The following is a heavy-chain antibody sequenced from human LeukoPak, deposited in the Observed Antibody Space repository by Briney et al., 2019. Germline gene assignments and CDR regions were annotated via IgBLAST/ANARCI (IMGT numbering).Heavy chain of an antibody. V-gene: IGHV3-20*04. CDR3: ARDLSSNWSNLGY. CDR1: GFTFADYG. J-gene: IGHJ4*02. Sequence: GGSLSLSCEDSGFTFADYGLSWVRQAPGKGPQWVAGINWSGDNTFYADSVKGRFTISRDNTKKTLYLQMDNLRGDDTATYYCARDLSSNWSNLGYWGQGTLVTVSS. CDR2: INWSGDNT. D-gene: IGHD6-13*01.